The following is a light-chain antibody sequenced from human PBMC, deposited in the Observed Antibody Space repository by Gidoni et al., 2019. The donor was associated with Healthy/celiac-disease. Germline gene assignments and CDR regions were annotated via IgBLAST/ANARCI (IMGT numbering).Light chain of an antibody. CDR2: AAS. CDR1: QSISSY. J-gene: IGKJ5*01. CDR3: QQSYSTPPIT. V-gene: IGKV1-39*01. Sequence: IQVTQSPSSLSASVGDRVTITCRASQSISSYLNWYQQKPGKAPTLLIYAASSLQSGVPSRFSGSGSGTDFTLTISSLQPEDFATYYCQQSYSTPPITFGQGTRLEIK.